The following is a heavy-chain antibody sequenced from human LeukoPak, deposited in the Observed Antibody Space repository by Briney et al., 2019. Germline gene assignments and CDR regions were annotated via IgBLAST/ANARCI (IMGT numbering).Heavy chain of an antibody. Sequence: GGSLRLSCAASGFTFSNYAMSWVRQAPGKGLEWVSSISDTGGITYYADSVKGRFTISRDNAKNTLYLQMNSLRDEDTAVYYCAKVWAHDGSGNPYWHFDLWGRGTLVTASS. D-gene: IGHD3-10*01. V-gene: IGHV3-23*01. CDR2: ISDTGGIT. CDR1: GFTFSNYA. J-gene: IGHJ2*01. CDR3: AKVWAHDGSGNPYWHFDL.